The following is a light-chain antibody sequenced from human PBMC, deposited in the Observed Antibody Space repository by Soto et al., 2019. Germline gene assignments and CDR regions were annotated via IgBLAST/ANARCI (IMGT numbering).Light chain of an antibody. V-gene: IGKV1-5*03. J-gene: IGKJ1*01. CDR3: LQLNSYPRT. CDR2: KAS. Sequence: DIQMSQSPSTLSGSVGDRVTITCRASQTISSWLAWYQQKPGKAPKLLIYKASTLKSGVPSRFSGSGSGTDFTLTISSLQPDDFATYYCLQLNSYPRTFGQGTKVDIK. CDR1: QTISSW.